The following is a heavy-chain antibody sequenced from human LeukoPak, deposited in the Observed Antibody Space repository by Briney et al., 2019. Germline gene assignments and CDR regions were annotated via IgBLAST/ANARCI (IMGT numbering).Heavy chain of an antibody. CDR3: AAGIEVAGAPFDY. J-gene: IGHJ4*02. CDR1: GGSISSSSYY. Sequence: SETLSLTCTVSGGSISSSSYYWGWIRQPLGKGLEWIGSIYYSGNTFYNPSLKSRVTISLDRSKHQFSLELRSVTAADMAVYYCAAGIEVAGAPFDYWGQETLVTVSS. CDR2: IYYSGNT. V-gene: IGHV4-39*01. D-gene: IGHD6-19*01.